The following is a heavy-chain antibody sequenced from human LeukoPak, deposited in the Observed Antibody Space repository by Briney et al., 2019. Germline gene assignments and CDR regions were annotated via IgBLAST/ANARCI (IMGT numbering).Heavy chain of an antibody. Sequence: SETLSLTCTVSGGSISRYYWSWIRQPPGKGLEWIGYIYYSGSTNYNPSLKSRVTISVDTSKNQFSLKLSSVTAADTAVYYCAGHYYDSSGAAGWGQGTLVTVSS. V-gene: IGHV4-59*08. CDR3: AGHYYDSSGAAG. J-gene: IGHJ4*02. CDR2: IYYSGST. CDR1: GGSISRYY. D-gene: IGHD3-22*01.